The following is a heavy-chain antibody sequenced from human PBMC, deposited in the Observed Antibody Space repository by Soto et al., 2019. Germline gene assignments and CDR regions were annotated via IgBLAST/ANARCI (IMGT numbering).Heavy chain of an antibody. J-gene: IGHJ4*02. CDR1: GFTFSSYA. V-gene: IGHV3-30-3*01. D-gene: IGHD5-12*01. Sequence: PGGSLRLSCAASGFTFSSYAMHWVRQAPGKGLEWVTVISYDGSNKYYADSVKGRFTISRDNSKNTLYLQMNSLRAEDTAVYYCARAGRGGYNPKYWGQGTLVTVSS. CDR3: ARAGRGGYNPKY. CDR2: ISYDGSNK.